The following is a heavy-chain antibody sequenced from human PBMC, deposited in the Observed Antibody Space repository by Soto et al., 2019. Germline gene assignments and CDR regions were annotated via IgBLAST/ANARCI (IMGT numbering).Heavy chain of an antibody. J-gene: IGHJ4*02. V-gene: IGHV4-59*01. CDR3: ARAGAATLSDY. CDR1: GGSISGYY. D-gene: IGHD2-15*01. Sequence: SETLSLTCTVSGGSISGYYWSWIRQPPGKGLEWIGYIYYSGSANYNPSLKSRVTISVDTSKNQFSLKLSSVTAADTAVYYCARAGAATLSDYWGQGTLVTVS. CDR2: IYYSGSA.